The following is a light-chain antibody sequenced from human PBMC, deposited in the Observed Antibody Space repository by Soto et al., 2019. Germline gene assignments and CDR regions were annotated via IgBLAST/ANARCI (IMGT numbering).Light chain of an antibody. V-gene: IGKV3-20*01. Sequence: EMVLTQSPGTLSLSPGERATLSCRASQSVSSSYLAWYQQESGQAPRLLIYGASSRATGIPDRFSGSGSGTDFTLTISRLESEDFAVYYCQQYGSSPITFGPGTKVDIK. CDR1: QSVSSSY. J-gene: IGKJ3*01. CDR2: GAS. CDR3: QQYGSSPIT.